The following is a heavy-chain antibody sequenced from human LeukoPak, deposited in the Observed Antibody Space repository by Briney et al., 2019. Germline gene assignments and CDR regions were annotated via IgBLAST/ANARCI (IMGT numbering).Heavy chain of an antibody. Sequence: SEALSLTCAVYGGSFSGYYWSWIRQPPGKGLEWIGEINHSGSTNYNPSLKSRVTISVDTSKNQFSLKLSSVTAADTAVYYCARRTVITQPYDYYMDVSGKGTTVTISS. CDR1: GGSFSGYY. J-gene: IGHJ6*03. D-gene: IGHD3-22*01. CDR3: ARRTVITQPYDYYMDV. CDR2: INHSGST. V-gene: IGHV4-34*01.